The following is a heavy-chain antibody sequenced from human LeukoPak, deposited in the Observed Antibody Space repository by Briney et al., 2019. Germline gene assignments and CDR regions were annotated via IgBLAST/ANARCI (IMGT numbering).Heavy chain of an antibody. CDR3: ARAVHCSGGSCYFDY. CDR2: IYTSGST. CDR1: GDSTSSYS. Sequence: AETLSLTCAASGDSTSSYSWNWIRQPAGKGLEWIGRIYTSGSTKYNPSPTSRVTMSVATSKNQFTLKLRSVTAADTAVYYCARAVHCSGGSCYFDYWGQGTLVTVSS. V-gene: IGHV4-4*07. D-gene: IGHD2-15*01. J-gene: IGHJ4*02.